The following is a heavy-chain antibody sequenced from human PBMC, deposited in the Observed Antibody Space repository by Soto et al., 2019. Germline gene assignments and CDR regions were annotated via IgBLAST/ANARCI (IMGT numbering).Heavy chain of an antibody. V-gene: IGHV3-23*01. CDR1: VFTFSSYA. J-gene: IGHJ3*02. Sequence: PGWSLRLACASSVFTFSSYAMSWVRQAPGKGLEWVSAISGSGGSTYYADSVKGRFTISRDNSKNTLYLQMNSLRAEDTAVYYCATTVVTYPGAFDIWGQGTMVTVSS. CDR3: ATTVVTYPGAFDI. D-gene: IGHD2-15*01. CDR2: ISGSGGST.